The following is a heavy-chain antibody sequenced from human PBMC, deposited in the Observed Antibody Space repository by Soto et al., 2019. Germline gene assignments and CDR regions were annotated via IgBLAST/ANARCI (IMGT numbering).Heavy chain of an antibody. D-gene: IGHD3-16*01. V-gene: IGHV4-59*01. Sequence: QVQLQESGPGLMKPSETLSLTCTVSGGSISSYHWSWIRQPLGKGLEWIGYIYDSGSTNYNPSLKSRVTISLDTSQNQFSLKLSSVTAADTAVYYCARGGGFYYYGMDVWGQGTTVTVSS. CDR1: GGSISSYH. J-gene: IGHJ6*02. CDR3: ARGGGFYYYGMDV. CDR2: IYDSGST.